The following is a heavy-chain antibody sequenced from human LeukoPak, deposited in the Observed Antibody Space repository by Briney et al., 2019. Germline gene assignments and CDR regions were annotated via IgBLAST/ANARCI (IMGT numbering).Heavy chain of an antibody. V-gene: IGHV1-18*01. D-gene: IGHD6-13*01. CDR2: ISAYNDNT. CDR3: ARDLVAAAGIASVDY. Sequence: ASLKVSCKTSGYTFTSYGISSGPQAPGQRLEWMGWISAYNDNTNYAQKLQGRVTIPTDPSPSTAYRELGSLRCDDTAVHYCARDLVAAAGIASVDYCGEGALVTVSS. CDR1: GYTFTSYG. J-gene: IGHJ4*02.